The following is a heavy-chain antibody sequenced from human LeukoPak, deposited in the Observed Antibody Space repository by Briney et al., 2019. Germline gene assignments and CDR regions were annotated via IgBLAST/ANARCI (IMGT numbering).Heavy chain of an antibody. V-gene: IGHV4-34*01. Sequence: SETLSLTCAVYGGSFSGYYWSWIRQPPGKGLEWIGEINHSGSTNYNPSLKSRATISVDTSKNQFSLKLSSVTAADTAVYYCAGHGRMGTINPSYWGQGTLVAVSS. CDR2: INHSGST. D-gene: IGHD5-24*01. J-gene: IGHJ4*02. CDR1: GGSFSGYY. CDR3: AGHGRMGTINPSY.